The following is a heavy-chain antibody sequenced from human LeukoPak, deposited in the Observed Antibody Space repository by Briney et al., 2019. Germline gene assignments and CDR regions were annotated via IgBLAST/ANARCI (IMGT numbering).Heavy chain of an antibody. CDR1: GXXFSXYG. V-gene: IGHV3-33*01. Sequence: GXXFSXYGMHXVRQAPGKGLEWVAVIWYDGSNKYYADSVKGRFTISRDNSKNTLYLQMNSLRAEDTAVYYCARDYYGSGSYYQDYWGQGALVTVSS. CDR2: IWYDGSNK. J-gene: IGHJ4*02. CDR3: ARDYYGSGSYYQDY. D-gene: IGHD3-10*01.